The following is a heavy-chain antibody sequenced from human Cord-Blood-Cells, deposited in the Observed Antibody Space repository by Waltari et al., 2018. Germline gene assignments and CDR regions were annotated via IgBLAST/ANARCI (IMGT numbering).Heavy chain of an antibody. V-gene: IGHV1-24*01. CDR2: FDPEDGET. D-gene: IGHD6-13*01. J-gene: IGHJ1*01. CDR1: GYTLTELS. CDR3: ATATYSSSWYGYFQH. Sequence: QVQLVQSGAEVKKPGASVKVSCKVSGYTLTELSMHWVRRAHGKGLEWMGGFDPEDGETIYAQKFQGRVTMTEDTSTDTAYMELSSLRSEDTAVYYCATATYSSSWYGYFQHWGKGTLVTVSS.